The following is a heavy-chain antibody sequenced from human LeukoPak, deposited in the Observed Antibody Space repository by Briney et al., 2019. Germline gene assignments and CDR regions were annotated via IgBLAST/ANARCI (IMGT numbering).Heavy chain of an antibody. J-gene: IGHJ4*02. D-gene: IGHD5-18*01. CDR3: AKELDTMFFDY. Sequence: GGSLRLSCATSGFNLDRYTIHWVRQAPGKGLEWVSLAGWAGGTTYYSDSVRGRFTISRDSGENSVYLQMNSLTTDDTAFYFCAKELDTMFFDYWGQGALVTVSS. CDR2: AGWAGGTT. V-gene: IGHV3-43*01. CDR1: GFNLDRYT.